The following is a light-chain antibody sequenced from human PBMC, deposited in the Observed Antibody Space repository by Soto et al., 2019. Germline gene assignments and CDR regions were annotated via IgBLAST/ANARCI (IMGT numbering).Light chain of an antibody. CDR2: GAS. J-gene: IGKJ2*03. V-gene: IGKV3-20*01. CDR1: QSVSRSL. CDR3: QQYGNPPPYS. Sequence: ENVLTQSPGTLSLSPGERATLSCRASQSVSRSLLAWYQQKPGQAPRLLIYGASTRATGIADRFSGSGSGTDFTLTISRLEPEDFAVYYCQQYGNPPPYSFGQGTKLEIK.